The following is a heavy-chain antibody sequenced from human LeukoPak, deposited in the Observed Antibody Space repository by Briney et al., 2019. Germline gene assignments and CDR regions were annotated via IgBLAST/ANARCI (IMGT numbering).Heavy chain of an antibody. CDR2: IFYCGST. D-gene: IGHD6-13*01. CDR1: GGSISNYY. V-gene: IGHV4-59*01. Sequence: RSSETLSLTCTVSGGSISNYYWSWIRQPPGKGLEWIGYIFYCGSTNYNPSLKSRDTISVDTSKNQFSPKLSSVTAADTAVYYYARGDSSRGGGVAVNYYDYWGQGTLVTVSS. CDR3: ARGDSSRGGGVAVNYYDY. J-gene: IGHJ4*02.